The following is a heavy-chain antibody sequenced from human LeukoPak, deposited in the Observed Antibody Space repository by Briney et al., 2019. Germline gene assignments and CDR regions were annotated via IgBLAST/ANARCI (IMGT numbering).Heavy chain of an antibody. CDR1: GFTFSSYA. J-gene: IGHJ4*02. CDR3: ATCNRRLGIVGAIAY. Sequence: PGGSLRLSCVASGFTFSSYAMSWVRQAPGKGLEWVSAISGSGGSTYYADSVKGRFTISRDNSKNTLYLQMNSPRAEDTAVYYCATCNRRLGIVGAIAYWGQGTLVTVSS. V-gene: IGHV3-23*01. CDR2: ISGSGGST. D-gene: IGHD1-26*01.